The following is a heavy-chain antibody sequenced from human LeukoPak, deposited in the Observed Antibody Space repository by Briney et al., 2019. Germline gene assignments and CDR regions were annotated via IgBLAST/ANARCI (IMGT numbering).Heavy chain of an antibody. CDR1: GGSISSGSYY. CDR3: ARYSGSLFDY. V-gene: IGHV4-61*02. CDR2: IYTSGST. D-gene: IGHD1-26*01. Sequence: SETQSLTCTVSGGSISSGSYYWSWIRQPAGKGLEWIGRIYTSGSTNYNPSLKSRVTISVDTSKNQFSLKLSSVTAADTAVYYCARYSGSLFDYWGQGTLVTVSS. J-gene: IGHJ4*02.